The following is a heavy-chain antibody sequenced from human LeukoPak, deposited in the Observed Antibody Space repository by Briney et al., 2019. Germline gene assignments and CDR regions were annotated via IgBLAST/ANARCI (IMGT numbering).Heavy chain of an antibody. V-gene: IGHV3-74*01. Sequence: GGSLRLSCTASGFSFSGHWMHWARPLPGKGLVWDSRISPTGSTTSYADSVKGRFTVSRDNAKNTLYLQVNNLRAEDTAVYYCARGPNSNWSGLDFWGQGTLLTVSS. J-gene: IGHJ4*02. CDR2: ISPTGSTT. CDR3: ARGPNSNWSGLDF. CDR1: GFSFSGHW. D-gene: IGHD6-6*01.